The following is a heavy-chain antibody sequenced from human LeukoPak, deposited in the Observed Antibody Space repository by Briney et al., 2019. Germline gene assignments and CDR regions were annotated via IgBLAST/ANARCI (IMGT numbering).Heavy chain of an antibody. V-gene: IGHV1-2*06. CDR1: GYTFTGYY. D-gene: IGHD3-9*01. CDR2: INPNSGGT. CDR3: ARDIGYDILTGYYHY. J-gene: IGHJ4*02. Sequence: ASVKVSCKASGYTFTGYYMHWVRQAPGQGLEWMGRINPNSGGTNYAQKFQGRVTMTRDTSISTAYMELSRLRSDDTAVYYCARDIGYDILTGYYHYWGQGTLVTVSS.